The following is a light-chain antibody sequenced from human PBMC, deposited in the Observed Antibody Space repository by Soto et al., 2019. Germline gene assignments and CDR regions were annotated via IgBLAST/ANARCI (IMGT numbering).Light chain of an antibody. V-gene: IGKV1-5*01. CDR3: QQYNSYWT. Sequence: DIQMTQSPSTLSASVGDRVTITCRASQSISSWLAWYQQKPGKAPKLLIYDASSLESGVPSRFSGSGYGTEFPLTISSLQPDDFATYYCQQYNSYWTFGQGTKVEIK. J-gene: IGKJ1*01. CDR2: DAS. CDR1: QSISSW.